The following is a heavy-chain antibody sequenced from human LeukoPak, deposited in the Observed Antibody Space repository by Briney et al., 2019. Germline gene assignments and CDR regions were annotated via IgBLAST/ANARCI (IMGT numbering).Heavy chain of an antibody. Sequence: TGGSLRLSCAASGFTFGSFGMAWVRKAPGKGLEWFSLLSGVGRGTYYADSVKGRFTISRDNSKNTLYLQMNSLRVEDTAVYYCAKASPFVFGFSYIERYFDLWGQGTLVTVSS. J-gene: IGHJ4*02. CDR2: LSGVGRGT. CDR3: AKASPFVFGFSYIERYFDL. D-gene: IGHD3-3*01. CDR1: GFTFGSFG. V-gene: IGHV3-23*01.